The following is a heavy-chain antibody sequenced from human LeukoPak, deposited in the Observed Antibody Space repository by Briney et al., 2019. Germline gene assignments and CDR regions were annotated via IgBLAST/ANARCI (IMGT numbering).Heavy chain of an antibody. CDR1: GGTFSSYA. V-gene: IGHV1-69*06. Sequence: SVKVSCKASGGTFSSYAISWVRQAPGQGLEWMGGIIPIFGTANYAQKFQGRVTITADKSTSTAYMELSSLRSEDTAVYYCARRFRPTGYYYYYMDVWGKGTTVTVSS. D-gene: IGHD1-14*01. J-gene: IGHJ6*03. CDR3: ARRFRPTGYYYYYMDV. CDR2: IIPIFGTA.